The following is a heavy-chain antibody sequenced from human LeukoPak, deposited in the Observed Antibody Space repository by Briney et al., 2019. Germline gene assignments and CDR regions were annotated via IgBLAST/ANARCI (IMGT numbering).Heavy chain of an antibody. CDR2: INHSGST. V-gene: IGHV4-34*01. J-gene: IGHJ2*01. CDR3: ARDQWYFDL. CDR1: GGSFSGYY. Sequence: SETLSLTCAVYGGSFSGYYWSWIRQPPGKGLEWIGEINHSGSTNYNPSLKSRVTISVDTSKNQFSLKLSSVTAEDTAVYYCARDQWYFDLWGRGTLVTVSS.